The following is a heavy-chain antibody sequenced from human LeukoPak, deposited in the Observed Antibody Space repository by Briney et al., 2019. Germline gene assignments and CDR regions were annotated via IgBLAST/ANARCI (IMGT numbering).Heavy chain of an antibody. V-gene: IGHV1-2*04. CDR3: AIPQLPEGWFDP. CDR2: INPNSGGT. D-gene: IGHD5-18*01. CDR1: GYTFIGYY. Sequence: GASVKVSCKASGYTFIGYYMHWVRQAPGQGLEWMGWINPNSGGTNYAQKFQGWVTMTRDTSISTAYMELSRLRPDDTAVYYCAIPQLPEGWFDPWGQRTLVTVSS. J-gene: IGHJ5*02.